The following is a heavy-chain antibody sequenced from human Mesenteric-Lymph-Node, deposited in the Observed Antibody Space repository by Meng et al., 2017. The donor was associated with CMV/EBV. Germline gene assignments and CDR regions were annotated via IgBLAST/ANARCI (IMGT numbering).Heavy chain of an antibody. V-gene: IGHV1-18*01. CDR3: ARDALPTYYYDSSGGDRHFDY. D-gene: IGHD3-22*01. CDR1: GYTFTTYG. J-gene: IGHJ4*02. Sequence: ASVKVSCKTSGYTFTTYGISWVRQAPGQGLEWMGWISAYNGNTKYAQKVQGRVTMTTDTFTSTAYMELRSLRSDDTAVYYCARDALPTYYYDSSGGDRHFDYWGQGTLVTVSS. CDR2: ISAYNGNT.